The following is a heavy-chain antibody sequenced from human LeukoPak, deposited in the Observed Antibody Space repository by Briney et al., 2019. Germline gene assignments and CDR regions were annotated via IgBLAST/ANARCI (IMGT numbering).Heavy chain of an antibody. J-gene: IGHJ6*02. CDR2: ISWNSGSI. D-gene: IGHD6-19*01. Sequence: GGSLRLSCAASGFTFDDYAMHWVRQAPGKGLEWVSGISWNSGSIGYADSVKGRFTISRDNAKNSLYLQMNSLRAEDTALYYCAKDTVAGTYYYYGMDVWGQGTTVTVSS. CDR1: GFTFDDYA. V-gene: IGHV3-9*01. CDR3: AKDTVAGTYYYYGMDV.